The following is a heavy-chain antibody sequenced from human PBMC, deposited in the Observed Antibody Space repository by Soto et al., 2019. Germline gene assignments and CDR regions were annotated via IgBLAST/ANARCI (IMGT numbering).Heavy chain of an antibody. Sequence: SETLSLTCTVSGASLSSISYYWGWIRQPPGKGLEWVGSIFFTGNIYYNPSLKSRITISVDTSKNQFSLMVNSMTAADTAVYYCVSRHCSGGSCYNRGLDSWGQGALFTV. D-gene: IGHD2-15*01. CDR2: IFFTGNI. J-gene: IGHJ4*02. CDR3: VSRHCSGGSCYNRGLDS. CDR1: GASLSSISYY. V-gene: IGHV4-39*01.